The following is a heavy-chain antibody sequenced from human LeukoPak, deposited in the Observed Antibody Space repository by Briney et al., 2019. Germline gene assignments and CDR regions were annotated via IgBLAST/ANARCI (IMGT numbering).Heavy chain of an antibody. Sequence: PGGSLRLSCAASGFPFSSYWMSWVRQAPGKGLEWVANIKQDGGEKFYVDSVKGRFTISRDNAKNSLYLQMNSLRAEDTAVYYCARKEGYDFWSGHYYYMDVWGKGTTVTVSS. D-gene: IGHD3-3*01. CDR1: GFPFSSYW. V-gene: IGHV3-7*01. CDR2: IKQDGGEK. J-gene: IGHJ6*03. CDR3: ARKEGYDFWSGHYYYMDV.